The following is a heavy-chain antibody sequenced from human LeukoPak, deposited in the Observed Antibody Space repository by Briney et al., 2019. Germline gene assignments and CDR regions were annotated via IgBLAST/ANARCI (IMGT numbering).Heavy chain of an antibody. D-gene: IGHD3-10*01. Sequence: GGSLRLSCAASGFTFSTYTMHWVRQAPGKGLEWVAVISYDGSLKYYVDSVKGRFTISRDNSKNTVFLQMNSLRAEDTAVYYCARGDYYGSGSYWYYFGYWGQGTLVTVSS. CDR3: ARGDYYGSGSYWYYFGY. CDR2: ISYDGSLK. V-gene: IGHV3-30*04. CDR1: GFTFSTYT. J-gene: IGHJ4*02.